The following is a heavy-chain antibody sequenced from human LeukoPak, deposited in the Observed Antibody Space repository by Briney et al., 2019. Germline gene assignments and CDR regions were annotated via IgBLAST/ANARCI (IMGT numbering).Heavy chain of an antibody. CDR3: ARVLVDTVKFFDY. Sequence: PGGSLRLSCVTLGFSLSDHWMHWGRQAPGKGLVWVSRITSDGSGTSYADSVRGRFTISRDNAKNTLYLQMNSLRVEDTAVYYCARVLVDTVKFFDYWGQGTLVTVSS. D-gene: IGHD5-18*01. CDR1: GFSLSDHW. CDR2: ITSDGSGT. V-gene: IGHV3-74*01. J-gene: IGHJ4*02.